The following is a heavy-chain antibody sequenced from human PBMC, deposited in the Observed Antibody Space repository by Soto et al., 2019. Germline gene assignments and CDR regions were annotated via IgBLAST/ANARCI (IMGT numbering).Heavy chain of an antibody. Sequence: QFQLVQSGAEVKKPGSSVKVSCKASGGTFSSYTISWVRQAPGQGPAWMGRIIPILGIANYAQKFQGRVTITADKSTSTAYMDLSSLRSEYTAVYYCARVTSGSYHCRSYWYFDLWGRGTLVTVSS. CDR1: GGTFSSYT. CDR3: ARVTSGSYHCRSYWYFDL. D-gene: IGHD1-26*01. CDR2: IIPILGIA. J-gene: IGHJ2*01. V-gene: IGHV1-69*02.